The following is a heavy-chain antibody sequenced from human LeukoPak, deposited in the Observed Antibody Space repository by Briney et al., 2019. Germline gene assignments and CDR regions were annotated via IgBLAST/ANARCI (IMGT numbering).Heavy chain of an antibody. CDR2: IYYSGST. D-gene: IGHD3-22*01. CDR1: GGSISSSNYY. V-gene: IGHV4-39*07. Sequence: SETLSLTCTVSGGSISSSNYYWGWIRQPPGKGLEWIGSIYYSGSTYYNPSLKSRVTISVDTSKNQFSLKLSSVTAADTAVYYCARDTRVSSGYYYVGNLFDIWGQGTMVTVSS. CDR3: ARDTRVSSGYYYVGNLFDI. J-gene: IGHJ3*02.